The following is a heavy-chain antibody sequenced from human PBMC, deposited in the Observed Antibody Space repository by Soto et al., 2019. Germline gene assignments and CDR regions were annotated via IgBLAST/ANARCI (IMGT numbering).Heavy chain of an antibody. V-gene: IGHV3-74*01. CDR1: GFTFSSYW. J-gene: IGHJ4*01. Sequence: EVQLVESGGGLVQPGGSLRLSCAASGFTFSSYWLHWVRQVPGKGLVWVARIDNDGSRTDYADSVKGRFTISRDNAKNTVYLQMNSLRGEDTAVYYCVRDQPAEEALLDFWGQGTLVTVSS. CDR2: IDNDGSRT. CDR3: VRDQPAEEALLDF.